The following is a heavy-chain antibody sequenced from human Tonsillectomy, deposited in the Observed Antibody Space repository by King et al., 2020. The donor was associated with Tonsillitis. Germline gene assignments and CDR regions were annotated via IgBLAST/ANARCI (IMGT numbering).Heavy chain of an antibody. Sequence: QLVQSGAEVKKPGESLKVSCKGSGYSFTNYWIGWVRQMPGKGLELMGLIYPGDSDTTYSPSFQGQVTISADKSISTAYLQWSSLKASDTAIYYCAELLRVHNYGLGAFGYWGQGTLVTVSS. J-gene: IGHJ4*02. D-gene: IGHD5-18*01. CDR2: IYPGDSDT. V-gene: IGHV5-51*03. CDR1: GYSFTNYW. CDR3: AELLRVHNYGLGAFGY.